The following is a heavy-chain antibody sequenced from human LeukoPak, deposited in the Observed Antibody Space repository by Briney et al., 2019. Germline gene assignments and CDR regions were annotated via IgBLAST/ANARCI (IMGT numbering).Heavy chain of an antibody. Sequence: VKVSCKASGGTFSNYAISWVRQAPGQGLEWMGGLIPIFGSANYAQKFQGRVTITADKSTSTAYMELSRLRSEDTAVYYCARGRGLNYYYYYLDVWGKGTTVTVSS. CDR3: ARGRGLNYYYYYLDV. CDR1: GGTFSNYA. CDR2: LIPIFGSA. D-gene: IGHD3-10*01. J-gene: IGHJ6*03. V-gene: IGHV1-69*13.